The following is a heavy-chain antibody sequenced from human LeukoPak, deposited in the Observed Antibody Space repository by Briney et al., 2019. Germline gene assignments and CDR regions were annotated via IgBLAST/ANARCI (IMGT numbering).Heavy chain of an antibody. J-gene: IGHJ6*02. V-gene: IGHV1-2*02. CDR3: ARVEAFYYYYGMDV. CDR1: GYTFTGYY. Sequence: GASVKVSCKASGYTFTGYYMHWVRQAPGQGLEWMGWINPNSGGTNYAQKFQGRVTMTRDTSITTAYMELSRLRSDDTAVYYCARVEAFYYYYGMDVWGQGTTVTVSS. CDR2: INPNSGGT.